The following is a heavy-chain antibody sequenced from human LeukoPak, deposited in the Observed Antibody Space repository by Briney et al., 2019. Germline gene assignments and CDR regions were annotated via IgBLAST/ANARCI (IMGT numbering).Heavy chain of an antibody. CDR2: ISAYNGNT. J-gene: IGHJ5*02. Sequence: GASVKVSCEASGYTFTSYGISWVRQAPGQGLEWMGWISAYNGNTNYAQKLQGRVTMTTDTSTSTAYMELRSLRSDDTAVYYCARAQGRWELHWFDPWGQGTLVTVSS. CDR1: GYTFTSYG. D-gene: IGHD1-26*01. CDR3: ARAQGRWELHWFDP. V-gene: IGHV1-18*01.